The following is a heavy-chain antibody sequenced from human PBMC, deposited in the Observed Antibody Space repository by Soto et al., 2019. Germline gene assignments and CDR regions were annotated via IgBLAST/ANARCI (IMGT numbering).Heavy chain of an antibody. V-gene: IGHV3-23*01. CDR3: AKDILNIVVVPAAALI. CDR2: ISGSGGST. J-gene: IGHJ4*02. Sequence: PGGSLRLSCAASGFXFSSYAMSWVRQAPGKGLEWVSAISGSGGSTYYADSVKGRFTISRDNSKNTLYLQMNSLRAEDTAVYYCAKDILNIVVVPAAALIWGQGTLVTVSS. CDR1: GFXFSSYA. D-gene: IGHD2-2*01.